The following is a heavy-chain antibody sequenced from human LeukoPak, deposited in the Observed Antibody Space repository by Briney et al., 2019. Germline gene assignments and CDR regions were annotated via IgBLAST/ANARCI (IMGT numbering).Heavy chain of an antibody. CDR3: ARNFDLKGFDP. CDR1: GYTFTGYY. CDR2: INSDSGFT. J-gene: IGHJ5*02. Sequence: ASVKVSCKASGYTFTGYYMNWVRQAPGQGLERMGWINSDSGFTKYAQKFQGRVTMTRDTSITTVYMDLTRLTSDDTAVYYCARNFDLKGFDPWGQGTLVTVSS. D-gene: IGHD3/OR15-3a*01. V-gene: IGHV1-2*02.